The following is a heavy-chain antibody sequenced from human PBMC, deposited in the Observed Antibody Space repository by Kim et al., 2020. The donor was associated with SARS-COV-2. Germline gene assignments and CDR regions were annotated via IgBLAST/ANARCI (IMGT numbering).Heavy chain of an antibody. J-gene: IGHJ4*02. V-gene: IGHV3-66*02. Sequence: GGSLRLSCAASGFTVSRDHMSWVRQAPGRGLEWVSVSFRDGGAYYAESVRGRFTVSRDNSKNALYLQMNKLRPEDTAFYYCARHDYAENWGQGTLVTVSS. CDR2: SFRDGGA. CDR1: GFTVSRDH. D-gene: IGHD5-12*01. CDR3: ARHDYAEN.